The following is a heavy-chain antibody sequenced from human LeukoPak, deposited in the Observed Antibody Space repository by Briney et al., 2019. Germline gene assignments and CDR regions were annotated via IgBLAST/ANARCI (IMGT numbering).Heavy chain of an antibody. D-gene: IGHD3-10*01. CDR2: ISGDGGRT. CDR3: TKNGGYSDAFDI. Sequence: QPGGSLRLSCAASGFSVSSNYMSWVRQAPGKGMEWVSLISGDGGRTYYTDSVKGRFTISRDNSKHSLYLQMNSVRTEDTALYYCTKNGGYSDAFDIWGQWTMVTVSS. J-gene: IGHJ3*02. CDR1: GFSVSSNY. V-gene: IGHV3-43*02.